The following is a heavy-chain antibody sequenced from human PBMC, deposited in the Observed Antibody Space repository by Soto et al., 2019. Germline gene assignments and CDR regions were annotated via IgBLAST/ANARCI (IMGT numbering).Heavy chain of an antibody. CDR3: AKEYCDSSRCYLPDY. D-gene: IGHD2-2*01. V-gene: IGHV1-18*01. J-gene: IGHJ4*02. CDR1: GYTFTNYG. CDR2: IHHKNGNT. Sequence: QVQLVQSGAEVKEPGASVKVSCKASGYTFTNYGISWVRQAPGQGLEWMGWIHHKNGNTKDARKFQGRVTMTTDTSKRTAYMELRSLRSDDTAVYYCAKEYCDSSRCYLPDYWGQGALVTVSS.